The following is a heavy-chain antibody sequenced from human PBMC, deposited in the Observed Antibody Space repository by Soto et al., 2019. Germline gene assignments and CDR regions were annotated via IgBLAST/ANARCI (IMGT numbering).Heavy chain of an antibody. Sequence: EVQLVESGGGLVKPGGSLRLSCVASGFTFNYYWMHWVRQAPGKGLMWVSRLQTDGSHPDYADSVKGRFTISRDNAKNTLYQQMNNLRAEDTAVYYCARGGDPDYWGQGTLVTVSS. CDR2: LQTDGSHP. CDR1: GFTFNYYW. CDR3: ARGGDPDY. D-gene: IGHD2-21*02. V-gene: IGHV3-74*01. J-gene: IGHJ4*02.